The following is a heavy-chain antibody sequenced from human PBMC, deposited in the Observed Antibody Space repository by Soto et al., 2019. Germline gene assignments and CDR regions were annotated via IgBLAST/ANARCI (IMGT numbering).Heavy chain of an antibody. CDR3: ARDGIYSGYDSGYFDY. Sequence: ASVKVSCKASGYTFTSYGISWVRQAPGQGLEWMGWISAYSGGTNYAQKFQGWVTMTRDTSISTAYMELSRLRSDDTAVYYCARDGIYSGYDSGYFDYWGQGTLVTVS. V-gene: IGHV1-2*04. CDR1: GYTFTSYG. CDR2: ISAYSGGT. D-gene: IGHD5-12*01. J-gene: IGHJ4*02.